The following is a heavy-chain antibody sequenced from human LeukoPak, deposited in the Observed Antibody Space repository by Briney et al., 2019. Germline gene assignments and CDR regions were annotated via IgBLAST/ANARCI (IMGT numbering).Heavy chain of an antibody. J-gene: IGHJ4*03. D-gene: IGHD3-9*01. CDR3: AGAAITVDFFYS. V-gene: IGHV3-21*06. Sequence: GGSLRLSCAASGFLFGGHAMVWIRQAPGKGLECVSSIHSSATYITYADSVRGRFTISRDNDKNSLFLDMNDLRAEDTAVYYCAGAAITVDFFYSWGHGNPVAVSS. CDR1: GFLFGGHA. CDR2: IHSSATYI.